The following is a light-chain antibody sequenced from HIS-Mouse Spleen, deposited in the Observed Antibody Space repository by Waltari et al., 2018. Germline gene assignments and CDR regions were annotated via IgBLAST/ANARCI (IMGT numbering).Light chain of an antibody. V-gene: IGLV2-23*03. J-gene: IGLJ2*01. CDR3: CSYAGSSTFEV. CDR2: EGS. CDR1: SSDVGSYNL. Sequence: QSALTQPASVSGSPGQSITISCTGTSSDVGSYNLVSCHQQHPGKAPKLMIYEGSKRPSGVSNRFSGSKSGNTASLTISGLQAEDEADYYCCSYAGSSTFEVFGGGTKLTVL.